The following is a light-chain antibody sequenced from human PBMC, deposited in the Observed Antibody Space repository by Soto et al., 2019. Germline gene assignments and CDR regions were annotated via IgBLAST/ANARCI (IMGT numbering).Light chain of an antibody. Sequence: EIVLTQSPATLSLSRGERATLSCRASQSVSSYLAWYQQKPGQAPRLLIYDASNRATGIPARFSGSGSGTDFTLTISSLEPEDFAVYFCQQRTSWPPKYTFGRGTKLEIK. CDR3: QQRTSWPPKYT. V-gene: IGKV3-11*01. CDR1: QSVSSY. CDR2: DAS. J-gene: IGKJ2*01.